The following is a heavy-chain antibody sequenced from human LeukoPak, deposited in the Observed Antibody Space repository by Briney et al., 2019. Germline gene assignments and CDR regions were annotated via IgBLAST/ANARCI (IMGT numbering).Heavy chain of an antibody. Sequence: SETLSLTCTVSGGSISSGDYHWNWIRQPPGKGLEWIGEINHSGSTNYNPSLKSRVTISVDTSKNQFSLKLSSVTAADTAVYYCARGFVYSSGWYGESYYFDYWGQGTLVTVSS. V-gene: IGHV4-34*01. J-gene: IGHJ4*02. CDR2: INHSGST. CDR1: GGSISSGDYH. D-gene: IGHD6-19*01. CDR3: ARGFVYSSGWYGESYYFDY.